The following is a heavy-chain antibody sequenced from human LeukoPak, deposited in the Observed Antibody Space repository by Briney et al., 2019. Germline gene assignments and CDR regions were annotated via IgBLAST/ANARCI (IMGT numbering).Heavy chain of an antibody. J-gene: IGHJ4*02. V-gene: IGHV3-7*01. CDR1: GFTFSSYW. CDR2: IKQDGSEK. D-gene: IGHD5-18*01. Sequence: PGGSLRLSCAASGFTFSSYWMSRVRQAPGKGLEWVANIKQDGSEKYYVDSVKGRFTISRDNAKNSLYLQMNSLRAEDTAVYYCARDLPGYSYGYDYWGQGTLVTVSS. CDR3: ARDLPGYSYGYDY.